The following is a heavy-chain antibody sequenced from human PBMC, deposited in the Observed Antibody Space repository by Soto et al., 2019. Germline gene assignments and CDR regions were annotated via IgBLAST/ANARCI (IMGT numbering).Heavy chain of an antibody. J-gene: IGHJ5*02. CDR1: GGSISSSIYS. CDR2: LYYSGNT. V-gene: IGHV4-39*01. CDR3: ATRQGGSYNWFDP. Sequence: SETLSLTWTVSGGSISSSIYSWAWIRQPPGKGLEWIGTLYYSGNTYYNPSLKSRVTISVGTSKNQFSLKLSSVTAADTAVYYCATRQGGSYNWFDPWGQGTLVTVSS. D-gene: IGHD2-15*01.